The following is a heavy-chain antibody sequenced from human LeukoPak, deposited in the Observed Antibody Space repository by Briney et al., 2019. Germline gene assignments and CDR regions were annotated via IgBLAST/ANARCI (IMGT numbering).Heavy chain of an antibody. CDR3: ARVGAHSSGWYYYYMDV. Sequence: SQTLSLTCAISGDSVSSNSAAWNWIRQSPSRGLEWLGRTYYGSKWYNDYAVSVKSRITINPDTSKNQFSLQLNSVTPEDTAVYYCARVGAHSSGWYYYYMDVWGKGTTVTVSS. V-gene: IGHV6-1*01. CDR1: GDSVSSNSAA. J-gene: IGHJ6*03. CDR2: TYYGSKWYN. D-gene: IGHD6-19*01.